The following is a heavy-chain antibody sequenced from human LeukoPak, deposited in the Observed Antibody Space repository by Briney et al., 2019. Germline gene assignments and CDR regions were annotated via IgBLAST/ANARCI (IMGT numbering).Heavy chain of an antibody. Sequence: GASVTVSCKASGYTFTSYGISWVRQAPGQGLEWMGWISAYNGNTNYAQKLQGRVTMTTDTSTSTAYMELRSLRSDDTAVYYCARDFGDYYGSGSYYMADYWGQGTLVTVSS. CDR2: ISAYNGNT. D-gene: IGHD3-10*01. V-gene: IGHV1-18*01. J-gene: IGHJ4*02. CDR1: GYTFTSYG. CDR3: ARDFGDYYGSGSYYMADY.